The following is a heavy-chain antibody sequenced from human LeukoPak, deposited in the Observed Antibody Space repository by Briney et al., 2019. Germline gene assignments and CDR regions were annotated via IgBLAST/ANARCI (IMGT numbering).Heavy chain of an antibody. CDR3: AKGGYYDSSGYYCY. V-gene: IGHV3-23*01. D-gene: IGHD3-22*01. J-gene: IGHJ4*02. Sequence: GGSLRLSCAASGFTFSSYAMSWVRQAPGKGLGWVSAISGSGGSTYYADSVKGRFTISRDNSKNTLYLQMNSLRAEDTAVYYCAKGGYYDSSGYYCYWGQGTLVTVSS. CDR2: ISGSGGST. CDR1: GFTFSSYA.